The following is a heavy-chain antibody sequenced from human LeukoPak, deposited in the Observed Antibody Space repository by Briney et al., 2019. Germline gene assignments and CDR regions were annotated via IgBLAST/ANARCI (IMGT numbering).Heavy chain of an antibody. V-gene: IGHV4-34*01. J-gene: IGHJ3*02. D-gene: IGHD3-22*01. CDR1: GGSFSGYY. CDR2: INHSGST. Sequence: SETLSLTCAVYGGSFSGYYWSWIRQPPGKGLEWIGEINHSGSTNYNPSLKSRVTISVDTSKNQFSLKLSSVTAADTAVYYCARDTKYYYDSSGYTRNAFDIWGQGTMVTVSS. CDR3: ARDTKYYYDSSGYTRNAFDI.